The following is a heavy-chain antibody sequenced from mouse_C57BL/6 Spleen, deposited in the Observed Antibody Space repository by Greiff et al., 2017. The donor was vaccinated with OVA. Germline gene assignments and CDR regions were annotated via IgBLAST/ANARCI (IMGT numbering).Heavy chain of an antibody. D-gene: IGHD2-4*01. J-gene: IGHJ3*01. V-gene: IGHV1-78*01. CDR3: AREGNYDYDEAWFAY. CDR2: IYPRDGST. Sequence: QVQLQQSAAELVKPGASVKISCKVSGYTFTDHTIHWMKQRPEQGLEWIGYIYPRDGSTKYNEKFKGKATLTADKSSSTAYMQLNSLTSEDSAVYFCAREGNYDYDEAWFAYWGQGTLVTVSA. CDR1: GYTFTDHT.